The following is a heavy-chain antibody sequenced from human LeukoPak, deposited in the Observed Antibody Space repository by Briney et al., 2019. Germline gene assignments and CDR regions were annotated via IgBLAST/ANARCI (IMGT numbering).Heavy chain of an antibody. CDR2: INSDGSST. Sequence: GGSLRLSCAASRFTFSSYWMQWVRQAPGKGRVWVSRINSDGSSTSYADSVKGRFTISRDNAKNTLYLQMHSLRAEDTAVYYCAELGITVIGGVWGKGTTVTISS. V-gene: IGHV3-74*01. J-gene: IGHJ6*04. D-gene: IGHD3-10*02. CDR1: RFTFSSYW. CDR3: AELGITVIGGV.